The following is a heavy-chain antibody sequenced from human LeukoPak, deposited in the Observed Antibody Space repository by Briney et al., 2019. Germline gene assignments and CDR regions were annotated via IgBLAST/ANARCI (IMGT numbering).Heavy chain of an antibody. CDR2: INQDGSEK. V-gene: IGHV3-7*04. Sequence: GGPLRLSCTASGFTFSDYCMTWVRQAPGKGVEALANINQDGSEKSSVDSVKGRFTISRGNAKKSLYLQMNSLRAEDAAVYYCARDLSQFCSGTYDYWGQGTLVTVSS. J-gene: IGHJ4*02. CDR1: GFTFSDYC. D-gene: IGHD3-10*02. CDR3: ARDLSQFCSGTYDY.